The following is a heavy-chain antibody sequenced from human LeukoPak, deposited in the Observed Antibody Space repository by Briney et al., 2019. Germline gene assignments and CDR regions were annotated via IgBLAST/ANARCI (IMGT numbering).Heavy chain of an antibody. CDR2: INHSGST. Sequence: SETLSLTCAVYGGSFSGYYWSWIRQPPGKGLEWIGEINHSGSTNYNPSLKSRVTISVDTSKNQFSPKLSSVTAADTAVYYCARGGGSSLDWFDPWGQGTLVTVSS. CDR3: ARGGGSSLDWFDP. D-gene: IGHD6-13*01. J-gene: IGHJ5*02. V-gene: IGHV4-34*01. CDR1: GGSFSGYY.